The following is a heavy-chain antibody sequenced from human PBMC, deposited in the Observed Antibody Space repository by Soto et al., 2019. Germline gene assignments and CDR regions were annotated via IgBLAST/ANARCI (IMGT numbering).Heavy chain of an antibody. J-gene: IGHJ3*02. CDR1: GGTFSSYT. CDR3: ARDEGTGAALVSPYDAFDI. V-gene: IGHV1-69*08. CDR2: IIPILGIA. D-gene: IGHD1-1*01. Sequence: QVQLVQSGAEVKKPGSSVKVSCKASGGTFSSYTISWVRQAPGQGLEWMGRIIPILGIANYAQKFQGRVTITADKSTSTAYMELSSLRSEDTAVYYCARDEGTGAALVSPYDAFDIWGQGTMVTVSS.